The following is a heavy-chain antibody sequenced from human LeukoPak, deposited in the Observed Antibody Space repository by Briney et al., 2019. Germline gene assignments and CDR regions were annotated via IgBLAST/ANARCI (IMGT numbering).Heavy chain of an antibody. V-gene: IGHV3-21*01. CDR3: ARDLDYSTGFDY. CDR1: GFTFSSYA. D-gene: IGHD4-11*01. J-gene: IGHJ4*02. Sequence: GGSLRLSCAASGFTFSSYAMSWVRQAPGKGLEWVSSISSTGTYIYYTDSVKGRFTTSRDIANSLLYLQMNSLRADDTAVYYCARDLDYSTGFDYWGQGTLVTVSS. CDR2: ISSTGTYI.